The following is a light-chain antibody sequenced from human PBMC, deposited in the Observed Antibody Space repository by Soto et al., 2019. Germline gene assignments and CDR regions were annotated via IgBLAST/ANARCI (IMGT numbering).Light chain of an antibody. CDR2: KSS. Sequence: DIQMTQSPSTLSASVGDRVTITCRASESIETFLAWHQQKPGKAPKLLIYKSSSLGSGGPSRFSGSGSGTRFPLTIISLQPNDFASSYCQHYFRYSYTFGNGTKLEIK. CDR1: ESIETF. J-gene: IGKJ2*01. CDR3: QHYFRYSYT. V-gene: IGKV1-5*03.